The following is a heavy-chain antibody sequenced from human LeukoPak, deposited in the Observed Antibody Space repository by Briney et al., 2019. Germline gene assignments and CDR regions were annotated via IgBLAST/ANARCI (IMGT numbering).Heavy chain of an antibody. D-gene: IGHD4-17*01. CDR3: ARAADYGDYGLDY. V-gene: IGHV4-59*01. CDR2: IYYSGST. J-gene: IGHJ4*02. CDR1: GGSISSYY. Sequence: SETLSLTCTVSGGSISSYYWSWIRQPPGKGLEWIGYIYYSGSTNYNPSLKSRVTISVDTSKNQFSLKLSSVTAADTAVYYCARAADYGDYGLDYWGQGTLVTVSS.